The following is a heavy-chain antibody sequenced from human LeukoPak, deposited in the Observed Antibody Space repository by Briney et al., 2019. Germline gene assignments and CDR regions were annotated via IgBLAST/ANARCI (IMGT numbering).Heavy chain of an antibody. V-gene: IGHV4-34*01. D-gene: IGHD2-2*01. CDR2: IDHSGNT. CDR1: GGSFSDYY. Sequence: SETLSLTCAVYGGSFSDYYWSWLRQPPGKGLEWIGEIDHSGNTYYNPSLKSRVTVSVDTSKNQFSLKLDSVTAADTAVYYCARTVGIVVIPGVQEDAYFDNWGQGTLVTVSS. CDR3: ARTVGIVVIPGVQEDAYFDN. J-gene: IGHJ4*02.